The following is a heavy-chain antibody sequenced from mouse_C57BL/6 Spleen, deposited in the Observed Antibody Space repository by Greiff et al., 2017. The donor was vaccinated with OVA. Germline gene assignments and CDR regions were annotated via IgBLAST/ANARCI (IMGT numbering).Heavy chain of an antibody. CDR1: GYSFTGYF. D-gene: IGHD2-1*01. J-gene: IGHJ2*01. V-gene: IGHV1-20*01. CDR2: INPYNGDT. CDR3: ARYGNTYYFDY. Sequence: VQLQQSGPELVKPGASVKISCKASGYSFTGYFMNWVMQSHGQSLEWIGRINPYNGDTFYNQKFKGKATLTVDKSSSTAHMELRSLTSEDSAVYYCARYGNTYYFDYWGQGTTLTVSS.